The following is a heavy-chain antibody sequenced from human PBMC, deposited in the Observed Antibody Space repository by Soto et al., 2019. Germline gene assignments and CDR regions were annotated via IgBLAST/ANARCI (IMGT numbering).Heavy chain of an antibody. V-gene: IGHV3-7*01. Sequence: VGSLRLSCAASGFTFSSYWMSWVRQAPGKGLEWVANIKQDGSEKYYVDSVKGRFTISRDNAKNSLYLQMNSLRAEDTAVYYCASSPTLSHFDYWGQGTLVTVSS. CDR1: GFTFSSYW. CDR2: IKQDGSEK. CDR3: ASSPTLSHFDY. J-gene: IGHJ4*02.